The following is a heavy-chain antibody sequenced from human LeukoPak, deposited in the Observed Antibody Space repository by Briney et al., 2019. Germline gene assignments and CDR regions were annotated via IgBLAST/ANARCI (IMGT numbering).Heavy chain of an antibody. CDR1: GFTFSSYS. CDR2: ISSSSSYI. J-gene: IGHJ4*02. D-gene: IGHD4-17*01. CDR3: AGTTVTTGTNDY. V-gene: IGHV3-21*01. Sequence: GGSLRLSCAASGFTFSSYSMNWVRQAPGKGLEWVSSISSSSSYIYYADSVKGRFTISRDNAKNSLYLQMNSLRAEDTAVYYCAGTTVTTGTNDYWGRGTLVTVSS.